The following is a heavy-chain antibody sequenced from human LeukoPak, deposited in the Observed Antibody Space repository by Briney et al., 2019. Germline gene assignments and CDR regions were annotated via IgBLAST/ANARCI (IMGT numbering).Heavy chain of an antibody. CDR2: ISTSTTTI. J-gene: IGHJ4*02. V-gene: IGHV3-48*03. D-gene: IGHD1-26*01. Sequence: GGSPRLSCTASGFTFSHYEMTWVRQAPGKGLEWISYISTSTTTIYYANSVKGRFTISRDNAKKSLYLQMNSLRVEDTGVYYCASWGEGALDNWGQGTLVTVSS. CDR1: GFTFSHYE. CDR3: ASWGEGALDN.